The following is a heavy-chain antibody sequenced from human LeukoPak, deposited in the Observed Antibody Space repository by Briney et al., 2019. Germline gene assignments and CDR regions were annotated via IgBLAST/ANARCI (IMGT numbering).Heavy chain of an antibody. CDR1: GGSISSYY. CDR3: AREAGTIDY. J-gene: IGHJ4*02. D-gene: IGHD1-1*01. Sequence: PSETLSLTCTVSGGSISSYYWSWIRQPPGKGLEWIGYIYYSGGTNYNPSLKSRVTISVDTPKNQFSLKLSSVTAADTAVYYCAREAGTIDYWGQGTLVTVSS. V-gene: IGHV4-59*01. CDR2: IYYSGGT.